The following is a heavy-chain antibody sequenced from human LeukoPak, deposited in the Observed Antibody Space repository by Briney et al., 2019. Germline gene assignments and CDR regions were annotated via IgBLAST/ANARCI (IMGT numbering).Heavy chain of an antibody. D-gene: IGHD5-18*01. CDR3: AREDTAMVDY. J-gene: IGHJ4*02. V-gene: IGHV4-31*03. CDR2: IYYSGSN. Sequence: SETLSLTCTVSGGSISSGGYYWSWIRQHPGKGLEWIGYIYYSGSNYYNPSLKSRVTISVDTSKNQFSLKLSSVTAADTAVYYCAREDTAMVDYWGQGTLVTVSS. CDR1: GGSISSGGYY.